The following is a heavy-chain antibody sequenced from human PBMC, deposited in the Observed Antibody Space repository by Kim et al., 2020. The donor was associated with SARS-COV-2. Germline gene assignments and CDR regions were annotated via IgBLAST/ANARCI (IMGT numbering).Heavy chain of an antibody. CDR3: TTARRHYDFWSGDYTLYFGFGY. CDR2: IKSKTDGGTT. D-gene: IGHD3-3*01. CDR1: GFTFSNAW. J-gene: IGHJ4*02. Sequence: GGSLRLSCAASGFTFSNAWMSWVRQAPGKGLEWVGRIKSKTDGGTTDYAAPVKGRFTISRDDSKNTLYLQMNSLKTEDTAVYYCTTARRHYDFWSGDYTLYFGFGYWGQGTLVTVSS. V-gene: IGHV3-15*01.